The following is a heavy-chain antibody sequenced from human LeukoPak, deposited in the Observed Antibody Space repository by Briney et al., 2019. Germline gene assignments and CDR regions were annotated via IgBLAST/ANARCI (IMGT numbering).Heavy chain of an antibody. CDR3: AREISYYDFWSGYYKTSLFNWFDP. CDR2: TYYRSKWYN. Sequence: QTLSLTCAISGDSVSSNSAAWNWIRQSPSRGLEWLGRTYYRSKWYNDYAVSVKSRITINPDTSKNQFSLQLNSVTPEDTAVYYCAREISYYDFWSGYYKTSLFNWFDPWGQGTLVTVSS. CDR1: GDSVSSNSAA. D-gene: IGHD3-3*01. J-gene: IGHJ5*02. V-gene: IGHV6-1*01.